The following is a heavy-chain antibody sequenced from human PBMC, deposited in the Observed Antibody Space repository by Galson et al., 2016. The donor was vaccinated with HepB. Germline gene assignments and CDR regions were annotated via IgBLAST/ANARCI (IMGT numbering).Heavy chain of an antibody. Sequence: SLRLSCAASGFTLSSYNMNWVRQAPGKGLEWLSYISYSGATIYYADSVKGRFTISRDNAKKSLYLQMNSLRDEDTAIYYCARDPRDSSGFFPNYFDYWGQGTLVTVSS. CDR3: ARDPRDSSGFFPNYFDY. D-gene: IGHD3-22*01. V-gene: IGHV3-48*02. CDR1: GFTLSSYN. CDR2: ISYSGATI. J-gene: IGHJ4*02.